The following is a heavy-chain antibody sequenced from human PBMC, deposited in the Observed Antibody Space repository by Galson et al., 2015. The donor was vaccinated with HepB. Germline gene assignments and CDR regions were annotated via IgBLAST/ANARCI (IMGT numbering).Heavy chain of an antibody. CDR1: GFTFSSYA. J-gene: IGHJ4*02. V-gene: IGHV3-23*01. D-gene: IGHD2-8*01. Sequence: SLRLSCAASGFTFSSYAMSWVRQAPGKGLEWVSAISGSGGSTYYADSVKGRFTISRDNSKNTLYLQMNSLRAEDTAVYYCAKAECRYCTNGVSDWGQGTLVTVSS. CDR3: AKAECRYCTNGVSD. CDR2: ISGSGGST.